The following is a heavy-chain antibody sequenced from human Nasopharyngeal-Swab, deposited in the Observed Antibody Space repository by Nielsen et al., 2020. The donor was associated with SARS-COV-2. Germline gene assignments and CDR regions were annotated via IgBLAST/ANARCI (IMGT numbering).Heavy chain of an antibody. J-gene: IGHJ6*02. V-gene: IGHV4-39*01. CDR1: GDSISSSSYY. Sequence: SETLSPTCTVSGDSISSSSYYWGWIRQPPGKGLEWIGSIYYSGSTYYNPSLKSRVTISVDTSKNQFSLKLSSVTAADTAVYYCARHPFYYGMDVWGQGTTVTVSS. CDR2: IYYSGST. CDR3: ARHPFYYGMDV.